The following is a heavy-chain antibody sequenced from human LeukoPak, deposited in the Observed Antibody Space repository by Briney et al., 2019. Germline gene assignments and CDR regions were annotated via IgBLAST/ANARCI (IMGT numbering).Heavy chain of an antibody. J-gene: IGHJ5*02. CDR2: INHSGST. V-gene: IGHV4-34*01. D-gene: IGHD3-10*01. Sequence: SETLSLTCAVYGGSFSGYCWSWIRQPPGKGLEWIGEINHSGSTNYNPSLKSRVTISVNASNNQFSLKLISVPAADTAVYYCARGYYGSVNNWFDPWGQGTLVTVSS. CDR1: GGSFSGYC. CDR3: ARGYYGSVNNWFDP.